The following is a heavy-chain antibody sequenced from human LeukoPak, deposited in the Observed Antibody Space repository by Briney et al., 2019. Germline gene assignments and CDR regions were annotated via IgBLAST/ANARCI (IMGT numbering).Heavy chain of an antibody. J-gene: IGHJ3*02. Sequence: GESLRISCKGSGYSFTTYWISWVRQMPGKGLEWMGRIDPSDSYTNYSPSFQGHVTISVDKSISTAYLQWSSLKASDTAMYYCARQGGFYDNRGYNDPFDIWGQGTVVTVSS. CDR3: ARQGGFYDNRGYNDPFDI. D-gene: IGHD3-22*01. CDR1: GYSFTTYW. CDR2: IDPSDSYT. V-gene: IGHV5-10-1*01.